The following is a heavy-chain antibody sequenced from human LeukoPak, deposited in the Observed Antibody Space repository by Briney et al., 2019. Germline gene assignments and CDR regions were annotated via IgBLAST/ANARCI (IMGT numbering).Heavy chain of an antibody. CDR1: GFTFSSYA. Sequence: GGSLRLSCAASGFTFSSYAMSWARQAPGKGLEWVSAISGSGGSTYYADSVKGRFTISRDNSKNTLYLQMNSLRAEDTAVHYCAKDEGALDAFDIWGQGTMVTVSS. CDR2: ISGSGGST. CDR3: AKDEGALDAFDI. D-gene: IGHD3-16*01. V-gene: IGHV3-23*01. J-gene: IGHJ3*02.